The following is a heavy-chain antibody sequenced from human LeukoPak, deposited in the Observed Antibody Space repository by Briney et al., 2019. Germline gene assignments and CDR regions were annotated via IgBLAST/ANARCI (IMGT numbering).Heavy chain of an antibody. Sequence: GGSLRLSXAASGFTFSSYSMNWVRQAPGKGLEWVSSISSSSSYVYYADSVKGRFTISRDNAKYSLYLQMNSLRAEDTAVYYCAREWLAAEFDYWGQGTLVTVSS. CDR2: ISSSSSYV. V-gene: IGHV3-21*01. D-gene: IGHD6-13*01. J-gene: IGHJ4*02. CDR1: GFTFSSYS. CDR3: AREWLAAEFDY.